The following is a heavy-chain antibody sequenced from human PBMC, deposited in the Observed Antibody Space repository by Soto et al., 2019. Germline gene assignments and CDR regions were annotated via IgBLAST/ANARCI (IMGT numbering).Heavy chain of an antibody. CDR3: ARLGGYYQALDY. D-gene: IGHD3-22*01. J-gene: IGHJ4*02. CDR1: GGSISSYY. Sequence: SETLSLTCTVSGGSISSYYWSWIRQPPGKGLEWIGYIYYSGSTNYNPSLKSRVTISVDMSKDQFSLNLSSVTAADTAVYYCARLGGYYQALDYWGQGTLVTVSS. CDR2: IYYSGST. V-gene: IGHV4-59*08.